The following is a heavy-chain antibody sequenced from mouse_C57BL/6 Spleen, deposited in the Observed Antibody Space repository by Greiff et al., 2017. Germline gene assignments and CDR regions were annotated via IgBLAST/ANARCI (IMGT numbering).Heavy chain of an antibody. J-gene: IGHJ4*01. D-gene: IGHD2-1*01. CDR3: ARNGYGNYGYAMDY. V-gene: IGHV1-52*01. Sequence: QVQLKQPGAELVRPGSSVKLSCKASGYTFTSYWMHWVKQRPIQGLEWIGNIDPSDSETHYNQKFKDKATLTVDKSSSTAYMQLSSLTSEDSAVYYCARNGYGNYGYAMDYWGQGTSVTVSS. CDR1: GYTFTSYW. CDR2: IDPSDSET.